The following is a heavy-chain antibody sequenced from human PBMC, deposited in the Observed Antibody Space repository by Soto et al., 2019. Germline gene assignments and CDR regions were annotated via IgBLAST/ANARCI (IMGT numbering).Heavy chain of an antibody. V-gene: IGHV1-2*04. CDR2: INPNSGGT. Sequence: ASVKVSCKASGYTFTGYYMHWVRQAPGQGLEWMGWINPNSGGTNYAQKFQGWVTMTRDTSINTAYMELSRLRSDDTAVYYCAREDREKLGVDYWGQGTLVTVSS. CDR3: AREDREKLGVDY. D-gene: IGHD7-27*01. CDR1: GYTFTGYY. J-gene: IGHJ4*02.